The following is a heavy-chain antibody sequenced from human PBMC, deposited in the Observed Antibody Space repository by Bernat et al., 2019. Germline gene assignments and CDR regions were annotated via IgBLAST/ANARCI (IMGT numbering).Heavy chain of an antibody. D-gene: IGHD6-13*01. CDR2: ISGSGGST. Sequence: EVQLLESGGGLVQPGGSLRLSCAASGFTFSSYAMSWVRQAPGKGLEWVSAISGSGGSTYYADSVKGRFTISRDNSKNTLYLQMNSLRAEDTAVYYCAYATGYSSSWYAAWGQGTLVTVSS. CDR1: GFTFSSYA. CDR3: AYATGYSSSWYAA. J-gene: IGHJ5*02. V-gene: IGHV3-23*01.